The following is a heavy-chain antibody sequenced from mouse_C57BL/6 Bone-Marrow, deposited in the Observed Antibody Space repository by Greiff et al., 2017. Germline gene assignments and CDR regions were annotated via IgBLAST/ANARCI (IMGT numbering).Heavy chain of an antibody. J-gene: IGHJ2*01. V-gene: IGHV7-3*01. Sequence: EVQRVESGGGLVQPGGSLSLSCAASGFTFTDYYMSWVRQPPGKALEWLGFIRNKANGYTTEYSTSVKGRFTISRDNSQSILYLQMNALRAEDSATYYCARYTYGSSSYYFDYWGQGTTLTVSS. CDR2: IRNKANGYTT. CDR1: GFTFTDYY. D-gene: IGHD1-1*01. CDR3: ARYTYGSSSYYFDY.